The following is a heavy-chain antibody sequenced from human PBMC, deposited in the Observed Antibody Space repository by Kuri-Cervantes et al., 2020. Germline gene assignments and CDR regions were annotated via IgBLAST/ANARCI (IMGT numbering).Heavy chain of an antibody. CDR2: MNPNSGNT. Sequence: GESLKISCKASGYTFTSYDINWVRQATGQGLEWMGWMNPNSGNTGYAQKFQGRVTMTRNTSISTAYMELSSLRSEDTAVYYCARYCSSTSCYGVDWGQGTLVTVSS. V-gene: IGHV1-8*01. D-gene: IGHD2-2*01. CDR1: GYTFTSYD. CDR3: ARYCSSTSCYGVD. J-gene: IGHJ4*02.